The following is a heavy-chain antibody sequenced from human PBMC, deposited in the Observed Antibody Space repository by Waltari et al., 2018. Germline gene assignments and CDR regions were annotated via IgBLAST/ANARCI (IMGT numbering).Heavy chain of an antibody. J-gene: IGHJ3*02. CDR1: GGTFSSYA. Sequence: QVQLVQSGAEVKKPGSSVKVSCKASGGTFSSYAISWVRQAPGQGLEWMGRIIPIFGTANYAQKFHGRGSITAGKSTSTAYMELSSLRSEETAVYYCARAELDSSGYYYRARAFDIWGQGTMVTVSS. CDR3: ARAELDSSGYYYRARAFDI. D-gene: IGHD3-22*01. CDR2: IIPIFGTA. V-gene: IGHV1-69*08.